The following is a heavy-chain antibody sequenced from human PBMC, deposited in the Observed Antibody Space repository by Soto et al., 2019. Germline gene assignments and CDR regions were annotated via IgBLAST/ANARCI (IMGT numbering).Heavy chain of an antibody. J-gene: IGHJ6*02. CDR3: VRHAKLTSVTANVGYYYGLDI. D-gene: IGHD4-4*01. Sequence: PGGSLRLSCVASGFTLISYDMSWGRLAPGKGLEWVSVIGSSGGGTYYADSVKGRFTISRDNSKLYLQMSRLRAEDTALYMCVRHAKLTSVTANVGYYYGLDIWGQGTTVTVSS. CDR2: IGSSGGGT. CDR1: GFTLISYD. V-gene: IGHV3-23*01.